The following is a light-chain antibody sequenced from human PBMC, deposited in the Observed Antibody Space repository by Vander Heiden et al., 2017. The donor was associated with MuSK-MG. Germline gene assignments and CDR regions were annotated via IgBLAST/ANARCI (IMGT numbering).Light chain of an antibody. V-gene: IGKV1-33*01. CDR1: QDISNY. CDR2: DAS. CDR3: QQDDNLPYT. Sequence: IQMTQSPSSLSASVGDRVTITCQASQDISNYLNWYQQKPGKAPKLLIYDASNLETGVPSRFSGSGSGTDFTFTISSLQPEAIATYYCQQDDNLPYTFGQGTKLEIK. J-gene: IGKJ2*01.